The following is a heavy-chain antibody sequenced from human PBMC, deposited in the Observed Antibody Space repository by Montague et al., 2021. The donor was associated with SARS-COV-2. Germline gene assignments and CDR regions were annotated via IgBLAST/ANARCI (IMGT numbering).Heavy chain of an antibody. J-gene: IGHJ4*01. Sequence: TLSLTCTVSGGSIRSSDNYWSWIRQHPGKGLEWIGYIYSSGTTYYNPSLRSRVTISVDTSKKQFSLKLRSVTAADTAVYYCARGMYGLTESTDDFDIWGQGTLVSVSS. D-gene: IGHD3/OR15-3a*01. CDR2: IYSSGTT. CDR3: ARGMYGLTESTDDFDI. CDR1: GGSIRSSDNY. V-gene: IGHV4-31*03.